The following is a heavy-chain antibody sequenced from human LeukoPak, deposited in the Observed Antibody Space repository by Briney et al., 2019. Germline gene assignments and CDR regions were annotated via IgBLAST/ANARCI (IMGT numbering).Heavy chain of an antibody. Sequence: PGGSLRLSCAASGFTFSDYYMSWIRQAPGKGLEWVSYISSSGSTINYADSVKGRFTISRDNAKNSLYLQVSSLKAEDTAVYYCARDRGDGYHSGMDVWGQGTTVTVSS. D-gene: IGHD5-24*01. CDR1: GFTFSDYY. J-gene: IGHJ6*02. CDR3: ARDRGDGYHSGMDV. V-gene: IGHV3-11*01. CDR2: ISSSGSTI.